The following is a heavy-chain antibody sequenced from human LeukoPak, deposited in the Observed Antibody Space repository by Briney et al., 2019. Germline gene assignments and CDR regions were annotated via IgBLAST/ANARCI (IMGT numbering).Heavy chain of an antibody. J-gene: IGHJ4*02. CDR1: GYCFTSYW. CDR2: IYPGDSDT. Sequence: GEALQISCKGSGYCFTSYWIGWVRQLPGKDLEWMGIIYPGDSDTRYSPSFQGQVTISADKSISTAYLQWSSLKASDTAMYYCARHLPAARPYDYWGQGTLVTVSS. D-gene: IGHD2-2*02. V-gene: IGHV5-51*01. CDR3: ARHLPAARPYDY.